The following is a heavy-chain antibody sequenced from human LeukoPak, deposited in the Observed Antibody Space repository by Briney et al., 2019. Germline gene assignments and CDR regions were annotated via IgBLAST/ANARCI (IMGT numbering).Heavy chain of an antibody. CDR3: ARDPRVYYDSSGYYSQQFTDASDI. J-gene: IGHJ3*02. CDR2: ISAYNGNT. Sequence: ASVKVSCKASGYTFTSYGISWVRQAPGQGLEWMGWISAYNGNTNYAQKLQGRVTMTTDTSTSTAYMELRSLRSDDTAVYYCARDPRVYYDSSGYYSQQFTDASDIWGQGTMVTVSS. CDR1: GYTFTSYG. D-gene: IGHD3-22*01. V-gene: IGHV1-18*01.